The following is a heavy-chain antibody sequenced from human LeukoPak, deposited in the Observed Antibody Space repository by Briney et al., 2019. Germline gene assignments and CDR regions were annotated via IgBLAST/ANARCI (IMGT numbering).Heavy chain of an antibody. D-gene: IGHD3-22*01. V-gene: IGHV3-48*03. Sequence: GGSLRLSCAASGFTFSSYEMNWVRQAPGKGLEGVSYISSSGSTIYYADSVKGRFTISRDNAKNSLYLQLNSLRAEDTAVYSCPRDRRRYYDSSGYVDYWGQGTLVTVSS. CDR1: GFTFSSYE. CDR3: PRDRRRYYDSSGYVDY. CDR2: ISSSGSTI. J-gene: IGHJ4*02.